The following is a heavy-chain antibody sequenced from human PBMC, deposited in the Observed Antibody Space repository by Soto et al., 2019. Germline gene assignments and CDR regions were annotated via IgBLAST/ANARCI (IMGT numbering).Heavy chain of an antibody. CDR1: GGSFSGYF. V-gene: IGHV4-34*01. CDR2: VNHNGRN. D-gene: IGHD6-19*01. J-gene: IGHJ3*01. CDR3: ARGGSSDWQVALDF. Sequence: SETLSLTCDVYGGSFSGYFWNWIRQSPGKGLEWTGKVNHNGRNNYNPSLKSRVTISLDMSKKQISLKLTSVTAADTAVYYCARGGSSDWQVALDFWGQGTMVTVSS.